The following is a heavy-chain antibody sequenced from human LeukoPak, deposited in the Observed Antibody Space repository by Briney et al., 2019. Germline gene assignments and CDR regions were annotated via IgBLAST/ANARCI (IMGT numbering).Heavy chain of an antibody. D-gene: IGHD1-7*01. V-gene: IGHV4-34*01. J-gene: IGHJ6*02. CDR2: INHSGST. CDR3: ARVPGNYGYYYYGMDV. CDR1: GGSFSGYY. Sequence: SETLSLTCAVYGGSFSGYYWSWIRQPPGKGLEWIGEINHSGSTNYNPSLKSRVTISVDTSKNQFSLKLSSVTAADTAVYYCARVPGNYGYYYYGMDVWGQGTTVTVSS.